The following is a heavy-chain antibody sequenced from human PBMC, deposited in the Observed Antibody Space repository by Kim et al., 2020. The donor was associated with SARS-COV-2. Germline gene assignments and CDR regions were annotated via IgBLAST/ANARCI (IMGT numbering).Heavy chain of an antibody. CDR1: GGSFSGYY. D-gene: IGHD6-6*01. V-gene: IGHV4-34*01. J-gene: IGHJ4*02. Sequence: SETLSLTCAVYGGSFSGYYWSWIRQPPGKGLEWIGEINHSGSTNYNPSLKSRVTISVDTSKNQFSLKLSSVTAADTAVYYCARDVPRVYRTYSSSSDYWGQGTLVTVSS. CDR3: ARDVPRVYRTYSSSSDY. CDR2: INHSGST.